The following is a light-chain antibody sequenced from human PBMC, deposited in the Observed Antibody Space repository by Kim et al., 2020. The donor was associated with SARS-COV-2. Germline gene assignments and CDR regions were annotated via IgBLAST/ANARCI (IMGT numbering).Light chain of an antibody. Sequence: DIQMTQSPSSLSASVGDRVTITCRASQDIRNDLGWYQQNPGRAPKRLIYGASSLQSGVPSRFSGSGSGTEFTLTISSVQPEDFATYFCLQHITYPIPSGQGPRLEIK. CDR1: QDIRND. CDR3: LQHITYPIP. V-gene: IGKV1-17*01. J-gene: IGKJ5*01. CDR2: GAS.